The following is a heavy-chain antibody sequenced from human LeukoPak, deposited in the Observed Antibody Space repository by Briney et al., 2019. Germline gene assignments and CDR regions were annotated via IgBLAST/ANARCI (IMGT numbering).Heavy chain of an antibody. CDR3: ARGSGYSYGYVGIAAAEGVLDY. Sequence: PSETLSLTCIVSGGSISSGGYYWSWIRQPAGKGLEWIGRIYTSGSTNYNPSLKSRVTISVDTSKNQFSLKLSSVTAADTAVYYCARGSGYSYGYVGIAAAEGVLDYWGQGTLVTVSS. V-gene: IGHV4-61*02. CDR2: IYTSGST. D-gene: IGHD5-18*01. J-gene: IGHJ4*02. CDR1: GGSISSGGYY.